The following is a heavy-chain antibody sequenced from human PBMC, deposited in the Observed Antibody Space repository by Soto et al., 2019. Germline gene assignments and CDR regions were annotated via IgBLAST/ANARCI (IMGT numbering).Heavy chain of an antibody. D-gene: IGHD3-16*01. CDR2: MSYDGSKK. CDR1: GFSFSSYD. Sequence: QVQLVESGGGVVQPGRSLRLSCVGSGFSFSSYDMNWVRQAPGTGLEWVALMSYDGSKKYYGDSVRGRVTISRDNSKNTMYLKMDPMRHEDTAIYYCAKDLKPGSRWSLGGVEHCMDVWGRGTMVSVSS. V-gene: IGHV3-30*18. CDR3: AKDLKPGSRWSLGGVEHCMDV. J-gene: IGHJ6*03.